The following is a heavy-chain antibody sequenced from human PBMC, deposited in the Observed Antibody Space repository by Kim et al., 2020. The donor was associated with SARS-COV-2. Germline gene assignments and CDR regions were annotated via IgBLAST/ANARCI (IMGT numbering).Heavy chain of an antibody. J-gene: IGHJ4*02. V-gene: IGHV3-30*07. CDR3: AIATIAAAGTRGEDY. D-gene: IGHD6-13*01. Sequence: DSVKGRFTISRDNSKNTLYLQMNSLRDEDTAVYYCAIATIAAAGTRGEDYWGQGTLVTVSS.